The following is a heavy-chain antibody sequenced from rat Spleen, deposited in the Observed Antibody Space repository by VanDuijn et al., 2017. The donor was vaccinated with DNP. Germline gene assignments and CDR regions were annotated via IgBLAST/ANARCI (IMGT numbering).Heavy chain of an antibody. CDR1: GLSLTSNS. Sequence: QVQLKESGPGLVQPSQTLSLTCTVSGLSLTSNSVSWIRQPPGKGLEWIAAISSGGNTYYNSALISRLTISRDTSKSQVFLGMNSLQTEDTAMYFCTREREPKNNPYYFDFWGQGVMVTVSS. CDR2: ISSGGNT. CDR3: TREREPKNNPYYFDF. D-gene: IGHD1-10*01. J-gene: IGHJ2*01. V-gene: IGHV2-6*01.